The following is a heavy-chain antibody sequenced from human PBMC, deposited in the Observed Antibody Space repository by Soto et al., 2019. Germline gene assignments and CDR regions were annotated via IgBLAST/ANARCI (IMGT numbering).Heavy chain of an antibody. CDR2: IIPIFGTA. V-gene: IGHV1-69*06. Sequence: PVKVSCKASGGTFSSYAISWARQAPGQGLEWMGGIIPIFGTANYAQKFQGRVTITADKSTSTAYMELSSLRSEDTAVYYCARDPGIRYNWNYARCSWFDPWGQGTLVTVSS. CDR1: GGTFSSYA. CDR3: ARDPGIRYNWNYARCSWFDP. D-gene: IGHD1-7*01. J-gene: IGHJ5*02.